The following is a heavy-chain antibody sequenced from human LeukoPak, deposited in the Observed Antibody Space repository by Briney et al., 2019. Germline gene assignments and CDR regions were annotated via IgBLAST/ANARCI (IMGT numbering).Heavy chain of an antibody. D-gene: IGHD3-22*01. J-gene: IGHJ4*02. Sequence: PSETLSLTCSVSDGSISSYYWSWIRQPPGKGLEWIGYIYYSGSTNYNPSLKSRVTISVDTYKNQFSLQLSSVTAADTAVYYCARSSDYYGGYFDYWGQGTLVTVSS. CDR3: ARSSDYYGGYFDY. CDR2: IYYSGST. CDR1: DGSISSYY. V-gene: IGHV4-59*01.